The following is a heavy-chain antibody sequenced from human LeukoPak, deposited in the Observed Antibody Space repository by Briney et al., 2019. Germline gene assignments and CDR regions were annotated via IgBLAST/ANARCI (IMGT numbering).Heavy chain of an antibody. CDR2: INAYNGDT. D-gene: IGHD2-2*01. V-gene: IGHV1-18*01. CDR3: ARWGLVAPGTYYYHYMDV. CDR1: GYTFTNYG. J-gene: IGHJ6*03. Sequence: ASVKVSCKASGYTFTNYGVGWVRQAPGQGLEWMGWINAYNGDTHYAQNLQGRLTMTTDTSTSMAFMELRSLRPDDTAVYFCARWGLVAPGTYYYHYMDVWGRGTTVTVSS.